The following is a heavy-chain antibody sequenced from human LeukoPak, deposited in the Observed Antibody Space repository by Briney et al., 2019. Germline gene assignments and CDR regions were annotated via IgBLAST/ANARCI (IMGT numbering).Heavy chain of an antibody. CDR3: SRSSEYSTSSGQNL. D-gene: IGHD6-6*01. CDR2: ISSSGSYI. CDR1: GFTFSNYA. Sequence: GGPLRLSCAASGFTFSNYAMRWVRQAPGKGLECVASISSSGSYIYHADSVKGRFTISRDNAKNSLYLQMNSLRVEDTAVYYCSRSSEYSTSSGQNLWGQGTLVTVSS. J-gene: IGHJ4*02. V-gene: IGHV3-21*01.